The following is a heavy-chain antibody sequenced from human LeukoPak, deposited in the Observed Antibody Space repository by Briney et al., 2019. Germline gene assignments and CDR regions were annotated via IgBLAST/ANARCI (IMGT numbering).Heavy chain of an antibody. Sequence: GESLKISCKGSGYWFSDYWIGWVRQMPGKGLEWMGIVYPGGSDTRYSPSFHGQVTISADKSITTAYLQWRSLKASDTAIYYCARLNGDFWSGYQIDSWGQGTLVTVSS. CDR3: ARLNGDFWSGYQIDS. J-gene: IGHJ4*02. CDR2: VYPGGSDT. CDR1: GYWFSDYW. V-gene: IGHV5-51*01. D-gene: IGHD3-3*01.